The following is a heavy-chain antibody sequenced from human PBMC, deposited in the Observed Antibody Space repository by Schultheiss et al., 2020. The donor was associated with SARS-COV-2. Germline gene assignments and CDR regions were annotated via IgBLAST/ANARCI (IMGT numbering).Heavy chain of an antibody. Sequence: SETLSLTCTVSGGSISSGGYYWSWIRQPPGKGLEWIGEINHSGSTNYNPSLKSRVTISVDTSKNQFSLKLSSVTAADTAVYYCARSKQQLGYWYFDLWGRGTLVTVSS. CDR2: INHSGST. D-gene: IGHD6-13*01. J-gene: IGHJ2*01. CDR1: GGSISSGGYY. CDR3: ARSKQQLGYWYFDL. V-gene: IGHV4-39*07.